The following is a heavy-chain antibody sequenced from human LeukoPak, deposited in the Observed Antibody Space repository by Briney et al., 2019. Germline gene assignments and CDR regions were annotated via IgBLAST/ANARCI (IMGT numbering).Heavy chain of an antibody. D-gene: IGHD6-6*01. CDR1: GFTFSSYS. V-gene: IGHV3-21*01. Sequence: PGGSLRLSCAASGFTFSSYSMNWVRQAPGKGLEWVSSISSSSSYIYYADSVKGRFTISRDNAKNSLYLQMNSLRAEDTAVYYCARDGRYSTSLDIWGQGTMVTVSS. CDR2: ISSSSSYI. CDR3: ARDGRYSTSLDI. J-gene: IGHJ3*02.